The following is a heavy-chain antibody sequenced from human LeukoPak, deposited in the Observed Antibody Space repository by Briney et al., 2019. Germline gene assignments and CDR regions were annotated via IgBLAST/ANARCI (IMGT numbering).Heavy chain of an antibody. CDR3: ARDRSEFDY. V-gene: IGHV4-59*01. Sequence: SETLSLTCTVSGGSISNYYWSWIRQPPGKGLEWIGYIYYGGSTNYNPSLKSRVTISVDTSKNQFSLKLSSVTAADTAVYYCARDRSEFDYWGQGTLVTVSS. CDR2: IYYGGST. CDR1: GGSISNYY. J-gene: IGHJ4*02.